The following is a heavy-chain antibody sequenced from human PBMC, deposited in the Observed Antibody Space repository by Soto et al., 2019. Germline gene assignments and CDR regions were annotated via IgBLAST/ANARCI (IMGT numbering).Heavy chain of an antibody. CDR1: GGSIDSNHYY. D-gene: IGHD1-7*01. Sequence: SETLSLTCIVSGGSIDSNHYYWGWVRQPPGKGLEWIASISYLGTTYYSPSLNSRVIKSIDTSRNQFSLKLTSVTAADTALYFCARQKLDVPAFFGYWGQGILVTVSS. V-gene: IGHV4-39*01. CDR3: ARQKLDVPAFFGY. J-gene: IGHJ4*02. CDR2: ISYLGTT.